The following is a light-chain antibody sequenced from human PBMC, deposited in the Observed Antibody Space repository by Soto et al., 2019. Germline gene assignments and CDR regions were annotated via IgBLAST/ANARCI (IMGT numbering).Light chain of an antibody. CDR3: LQHYDYSWT. V-gene: IGKV1-17*01. Sequence: DIQMTQSPPFLSASVGDRVTITCRASQGIGTYLGWYQQKPGKAPKRLIYAASSLQGGVPSRFSGSGSGTEFTLTISSLQPEDFATYYCLQHYDYSWTFGQGTKVEIK. CDR1: QGIGTY. CDR2: AAS. J-gene: IGKJ1*01.